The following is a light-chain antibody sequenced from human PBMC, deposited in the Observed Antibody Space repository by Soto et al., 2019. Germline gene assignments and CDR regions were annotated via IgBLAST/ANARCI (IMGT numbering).Light chain of an antibody. J-gene: IGLJ2*01. CDR1: ISDFGSYNL. Sequence: QSALTQPASVSGSPGQSITISCTGTISDFGSYNLVSWYQQHPGKAPKLIIHEGNKRPSGVSSRFSGSKSGNPASLTISGLHAEDAADYYCSSPAGGVVFGGGTKRTVL. CDR2: EGN. V-gene: IGLV2-23*01. CDR3: SSPAGGVV.